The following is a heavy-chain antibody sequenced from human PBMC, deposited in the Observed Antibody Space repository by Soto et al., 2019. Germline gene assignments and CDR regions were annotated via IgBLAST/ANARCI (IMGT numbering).Heavy chain of an antibody. J-gene: IGHJ4*02. D-gene: IGHD6-19*01. CDR2: IYYSGCT. CDR3: ARLGQWLVGGFDY. V-gene: IGHV4-39*01. Sequence: QLQLQESGPGLVKPSETLSLTCTVSGGSISSSSYYWGWIRQPPGKGLGWIGSIYYSGCTYYNPSLKRRVHISVDTSKKQCSLKLSSVSAADTAVYCCARLGQWLVGGFDYWGQGTLVTVSS. CDR1: GGSISSSSYY.